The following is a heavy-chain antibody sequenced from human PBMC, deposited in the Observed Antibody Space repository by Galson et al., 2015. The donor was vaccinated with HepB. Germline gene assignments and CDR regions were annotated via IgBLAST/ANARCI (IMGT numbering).Heavy chain of an antibody. CDR3: ARGSRGGYSFDY. D-gene: IGHD3-16*01. J-gene: IGHJ4*02. CDR1: GSTFTSYG. V-gene: IGHV1-2*05. CDR2: INPNSGGT. Sequence: SVKVSCKASGSTFTSYGISWVRQAPGQGLEWMGRINPNSGGTNYAQKFQGRVTMTRDTSISTAYMELSRLRSDDTVVYYCARGSRGGYSFDYWGQGTLVTVSS.